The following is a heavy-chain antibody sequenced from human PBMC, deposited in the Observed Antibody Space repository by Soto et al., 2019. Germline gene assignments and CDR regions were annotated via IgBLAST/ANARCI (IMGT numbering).Heavy chain of an antibody. D-gene: IGHD2-15*01. CDR3: ARVKTPQRLGYCSGGSCYYPTHFDY. CDR1: GGSFSGYY. CDR2: INHSGST. V-gene: IGHV4-34*01. Sequence: SETLSLTCAVYGGSFSGYYWSWIRQPPGKGLEWIGEINHSGSTNYNPSLKSRVTISVDTSKNQFSLKLSSVTAADTAVYYCARVKTPQRLGYCSGGSCYYPTHFDYWGQGTLVTVSS. J-gene: IGHJ4*02.